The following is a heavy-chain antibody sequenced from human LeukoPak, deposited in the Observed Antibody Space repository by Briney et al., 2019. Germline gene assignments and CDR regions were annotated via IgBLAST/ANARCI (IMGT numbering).Heavy chain of an antibody. J-gene: IGHJ4*02. D-gene: IGHD5-18*01. Sequence: ASVKVSCKASGYTFTGYFIHWVRQAPGQGLEWMGWINPNTGGTNYAQKFQGRVTMTRDSSITTAYMELSSLTSDDTAVYYCARGGGYSCGYCLDYWGQGTLVTVSS. CDR1: GYTFTGYF. CDR3: ARGGGYSCGYCLDY. V-gene: IGHV1-2*02. CDR2: INPNTGGT.